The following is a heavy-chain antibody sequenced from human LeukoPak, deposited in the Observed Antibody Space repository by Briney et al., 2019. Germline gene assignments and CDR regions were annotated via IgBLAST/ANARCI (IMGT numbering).Heavy chain of an antibody. CDR3: ARAPSYNWNYAPRQSPGFGELNQIP. Sequence: PGGSLRLSCAASGFTFSSYSMNWVRQAPGKGLEWVSYISSSSSTIYYADSVKGRFTISRGNAKNSLYLQMNSLRAEDTAVYYCARAPSYNWNYAPRQSPGFGELNQIPWGQGTLVTVSS. CDR1: GFTFSSYS. CDR2: ISSSSSTI. V-gene: IGHV3-48*04. J-gene: IGHJ5*02. D-gene: IGHD1-7*01.